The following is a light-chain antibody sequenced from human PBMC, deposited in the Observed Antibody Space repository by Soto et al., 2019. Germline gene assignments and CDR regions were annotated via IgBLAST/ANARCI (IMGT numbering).Light chain of an antibody. CDR1: SGHSTFV. V-gene: IGLV4-69*01. CDR2: LNSDGSH. Sequence: QPVLTQSPSASASLGASVKLTCTLSSGHSTFVIAWHQQQPEKGPRYLMKLNSDGSHTKGDGIPDRFSGSSSGAERYLIISSLRSEDEADYYCQTWGTGIQVFGGGTKLTVL. CDR3: QTWGTGIQV. J-gene: IGLJ3*02.